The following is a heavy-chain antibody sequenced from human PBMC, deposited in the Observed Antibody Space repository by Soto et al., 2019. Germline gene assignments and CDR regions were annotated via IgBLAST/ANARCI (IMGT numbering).Heavy chain of an antibody. D-gene: IGHD3-22*01. V-gene: IGHV1-69*13. CDR2: IIPIFGTT. CDR3: ARDDYYDSSGYLIRFDP. Sequence: VKVSCKASGGAFISYAISWVRQPPGQGLEWKGGIIPIFGTTNYAQKFQSRDTITAEENTNTTYMEQSSRRSEDTAVYYCARDDYYDSSGYLIRFDPWGQGTLVTVSS. J-gene: IGHJ5*02. CDR1: GGAFISYA.